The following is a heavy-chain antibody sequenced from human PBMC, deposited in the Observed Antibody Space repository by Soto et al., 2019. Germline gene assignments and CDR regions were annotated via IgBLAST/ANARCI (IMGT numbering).Heavy chain of an antibody. V-gene: IGHV1-46*01. D-gene: IGHD6-13*01. J-gene: IGHJ4*02. CDR3: ARDLAAGDH. CDR1: GYTFTHYY. Sequence: QVQLVQSGAEVKKPGASVKLSCRTSGYTFTHYYIHCVRQATGQGLEWLAIINPASGSTNYAQDFQGRVTLTMATSTTTVYMELSGLRAEDTAIFYCARDLAAGDHWGQGTMVTVSS. CDR2: INPASGST.